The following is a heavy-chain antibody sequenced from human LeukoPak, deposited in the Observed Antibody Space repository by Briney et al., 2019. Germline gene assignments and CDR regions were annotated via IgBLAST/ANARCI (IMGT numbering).Heavy chain of an antibody. J-gene: IGHJ4*02. D-gene: IGHD4-17*01. CDR2: IDPAGSS. CDR3: ARGSSGDGDFPHYYFDR. CDR1: GGSFSGFH. V-gene: IGHV4-34*01. Sequence: SETLSLTCAVYGGSFSGFHWSWIRQAPGRGLEWIGKIDPAGSSNYKSSLKNRVTISTDMSKNQFSLRMKSVTAADTAVYYCARGSSGDGDFPHYYFDRWGQGTLVTVSS.